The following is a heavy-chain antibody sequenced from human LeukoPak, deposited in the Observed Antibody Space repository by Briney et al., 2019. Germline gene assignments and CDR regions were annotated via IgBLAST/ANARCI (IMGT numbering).Heavy chain of an antibody. CDR1: GFTFSSYW. CDR3: TRALTQYSNTWNDH. J-gene: IGHJ5*02. D-gene: IGHD6-6*01. Sequence: PGGSLRLSCAASGFTFSSYWMHWVRQAPGKGLLCVSRINGDGGITTSADSVKGRFTTSTYNTKNTIYMQLNRLRAEDTSIYFCTRALTQYSNTWNDHWGQGTLVTVSS. V-gene: IGHV3-74*03. CDR2: INGDGGIT.